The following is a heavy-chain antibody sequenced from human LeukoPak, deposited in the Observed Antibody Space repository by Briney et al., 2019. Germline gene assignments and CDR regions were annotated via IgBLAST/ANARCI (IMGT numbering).Heavy chain of an antibody. Sequence: GGSLRLSCAASGFTVSSTYMSWVRQAPGKGLEWVSVIYSDNNIEYADSVKGRFTISRDNSKNTLYFQMNSLGVEDTAVYYCARDNFGWYEKGGDYFDYWGQGTLVTVSS. CDR2: IYSDNNI. D-gene: IGHD6-19*01. CDR1: GFTVSSTY. J-gene: IGHJ4*02. CDR3: ARDNFGWYEKGGDYFDY. V-gene: IGHV3-53*01.